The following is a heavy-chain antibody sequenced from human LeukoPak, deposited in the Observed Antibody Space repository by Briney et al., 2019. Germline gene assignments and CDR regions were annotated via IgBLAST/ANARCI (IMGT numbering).Heavy chain of an antibody. CDR3: ASMRYSNSWYEDAFDI. J-gene: IGHJ3*02. Sequence: ASVKVSCKASGYTFTGHYMHWVRQAPGQGLEWMGRISPNSGGTNYAQKFQGRVTMTRDTSISTAYMELSRLRSDDTAVYYCASMRYSNSWYEDAFDIWGQGTMVTVSS. CDR1: GYTFTGHY. V-gene: IGHV1-2*06. D-gene: IGHD6-13*01. CDR2: ISPNSGGT.